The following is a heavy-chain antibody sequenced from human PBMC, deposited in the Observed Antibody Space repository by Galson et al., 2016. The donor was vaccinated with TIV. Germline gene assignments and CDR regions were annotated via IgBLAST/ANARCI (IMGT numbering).Heavy chain of an antibody. CDR1: GFTFSIFD. D-gene: IGHD3-22*01. Sequence: SLRLSCAASGFTFSIFDMTWVRQAPGKGLEWVSAIICGGGSTYYAHYVKGRFTISSDTSKNTLFPQMNSLRAEDTAVCYCTKVPSSRFSYYYGLDVWGQGTTVTVSS. CDR3: TKVPSSRFSYYYGLDV. V-gene: IGHV3-23*01. J-gene: IGHJ6*02. CDR2: IICGGGST.